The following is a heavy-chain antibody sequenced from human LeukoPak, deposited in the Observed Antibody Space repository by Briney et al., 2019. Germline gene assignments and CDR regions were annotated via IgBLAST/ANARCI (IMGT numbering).Heavy chain of an antibody. Sequence: GGSLQISCKASGYIFANYWIGWVRQMPGKGLEWMGIIYPSDSDTRYSPSFQGQVIISADKSISTAYLQWSSLKASDTAMYYCAKPSYSGSGSYYNGRYYFDYWGQGTLVTVSS. CDR2: IYPSDSDT. V-gene: IGHV5-51*01. J-gene: IGHJ4*02. CDR3: AKPSYSGSGSYYNGRYYFDY. D-gene: IGHD3-10*01. CDR1: GYIFANYW.